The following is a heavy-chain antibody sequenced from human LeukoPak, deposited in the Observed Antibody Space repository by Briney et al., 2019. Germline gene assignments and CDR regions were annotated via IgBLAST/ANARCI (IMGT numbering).Heavy chain of an antibody. CDR1: GGSISSYY. J-gene: IGHJ4*02. CDR2: IYYSGST. CDR3: ARGRRKGATSDY. D-gene: IGHD1-26*01. Sequence: SETPSLTCTVSGGSISSYYWSWIRQPPGKGLEWIGYIYYSGSTNYNPSLKSRVTISVDTSKNQFSLKLSSVTAADTAVYYCARGRRKGATSDYWGQGTLVTVSS. V-gene: IGHV4-59*01.